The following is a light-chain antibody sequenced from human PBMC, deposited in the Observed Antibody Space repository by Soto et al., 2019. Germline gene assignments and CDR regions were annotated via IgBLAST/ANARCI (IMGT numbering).Light chain of an antibody. V-gene: IGKV1-39*01. Sequence: DLQMTQSPSSLSASVGDRVTITCRASQSVSTYLNWYQEKPGKAPKFLIYDASNLQSGVPSRFRGSGSGTDFTLTISSLQPEDFATYYCQQSYTTPRTFGPGTKVDIK. CDR2: DAS. CDR1: QSVSTY. CDR3: QQSYTTPRT. J-gene: IGKJ3*01.